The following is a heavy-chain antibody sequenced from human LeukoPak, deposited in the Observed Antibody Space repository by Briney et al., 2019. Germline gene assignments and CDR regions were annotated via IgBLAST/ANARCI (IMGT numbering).Heavy chain of an antibody. D-gene: IGHD1-26*01. CDR2: INPNSGGT. Sequence: ASVKVSCKASGYTFTGYYMHWVRQAPGQGLEWMGWINPNSGGTNYAQKFQGRVTMPRDTSISTAYMELSRLRSDDTAVYYCAIGVGAVTDYFDYWGQGTLVTVSS. V-gene: IGHV1-2*02. CDR1: GYTFTGYY. CDR3: AIGVGAVTDYFDY. J-gene: IGHJ4*02.